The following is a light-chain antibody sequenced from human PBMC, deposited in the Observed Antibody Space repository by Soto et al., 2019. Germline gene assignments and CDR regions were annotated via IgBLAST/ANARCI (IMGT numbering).Light chain of an antibody. CDR2: TND. J-gene: IGLJ1*01. V-gene: IGLV1-44*01. CDR3: AAWDDSLNNYV. Sequence: QSVLTQPPSVSGAPGQRVTISCTGSSSNIGARYDVHWYQQLPGTAPKLLIYTNDQRPSGVPDRLSGSKSGTSASLAISGLQSEDEADYYCAAWDDSLNNYVFGTGTKVTVL. CDR1: SSNIGARYD.